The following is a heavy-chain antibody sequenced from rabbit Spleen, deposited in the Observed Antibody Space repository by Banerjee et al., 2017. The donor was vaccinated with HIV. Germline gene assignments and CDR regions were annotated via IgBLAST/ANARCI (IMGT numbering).Heavy chain of an antibody. CDR1: GFDFSTYY. CDR2: IAGSSSGFT. Sequence: QELVESGGGLVQPGGSLRLSCKASGFDFSTYYMSWVRQAPGKGLEWISCIAGSSSGFTYSATWAKGRFTCSKTSSTTVTLQMTSLTVADTATYFCARDTGSSFSSYGMDLWGPGTLVTVS. CDR3: ARDTGSSFSSYGMDL. J-gene: IGHJ6*01. V-gene: IGHV1S40*01. D-gene: IGHD8-1*01.